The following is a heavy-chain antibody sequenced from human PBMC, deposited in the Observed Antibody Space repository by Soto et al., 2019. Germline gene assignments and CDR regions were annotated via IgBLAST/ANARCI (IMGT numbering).Heavy chain of an antibody. CDR1: GLTFSRYG. V-gene: IGHV3-23*01. J-gene: IGHJ6*02. D-gene: IGHD1-1*01. CDR3: AKGGRGTYYYYYGMDV. Sequence: PGGSLRLSCAASGLTFSRYGIRWVRQASGKGLEWVSRIGGSGASTYYADSEKGRCTISRDNSKNTLYLQMNSLRAEDTAVYYCAKGGRGTYYYYYGMDVWGQGTTVTVSS. CDR2: IGGSGAST.